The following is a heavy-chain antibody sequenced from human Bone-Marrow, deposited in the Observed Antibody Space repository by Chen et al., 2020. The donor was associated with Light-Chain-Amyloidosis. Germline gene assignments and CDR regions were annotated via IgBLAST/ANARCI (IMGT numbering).Heavy chain of an antibody. CDR3: ARRGSTGTAVDY. V-gene: IGHV3-21*01. J-gene: IGHJ4*02. D-gene: IGHD4-4*01. CDR2: ISSTSSYI. Sequence: VQLXXAXXGLVKPGGSLRLSCAASGLTFSTYGMNWVRQAPGKGLEWVSSISSTSSYIYYADSVKGRFTISRDNAKNSLYLQINSLRAEDTAVYYCARRGSTGTAVDYWGQGTLVTVSS. CDR1: GLTFSTYG.